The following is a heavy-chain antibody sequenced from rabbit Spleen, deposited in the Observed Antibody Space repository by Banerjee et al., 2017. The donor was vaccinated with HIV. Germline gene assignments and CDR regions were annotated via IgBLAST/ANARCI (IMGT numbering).Heavy chain of an antibody. D-gene: IGHD1-1*01. CDR3: ARDLAVVIGWNFDL. V-gene: IGHV1S40*01. CDR2: INTSSGNN. CDR1: GFSFSSSYW. Sequence: QSLEESGGDLVKPEGSLTLTCTASGFSFSSSYWMCWVRQAPGKGLEWIACINTSSGNNVYATWAKGRFTISRTSSTTVALQTTSPTAADTATYFCARDLAVVIGWNFDLWGPGTLVTVS. J-gene: IGHJ4*01.